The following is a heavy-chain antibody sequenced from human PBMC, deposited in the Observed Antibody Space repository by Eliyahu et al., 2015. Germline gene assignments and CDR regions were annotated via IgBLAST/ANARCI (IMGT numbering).Heavy chain of an antibody. CDR3: AKDPSPGDY. J-gene: IGHJ4*02. V-gene: IGHV3-30*18. CDR1: GFTFSSXG. CDR2: ISYDGSNK. Sequence: QVQLVESGGGXVQPGRSLXXXXAASGFTFSSXGMHWVRQAPGKGLEWVAVISYDGSNKYYADSVKGRFTISRDNSKNTLYLQMNSLRAEDTAVYYCAKDPSPGDYWGQGTLVTVSS.